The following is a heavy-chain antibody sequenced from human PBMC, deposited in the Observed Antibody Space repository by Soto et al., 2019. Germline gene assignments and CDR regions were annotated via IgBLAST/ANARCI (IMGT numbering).Heavy chain of an antibody. J-gene: IGHJ4*02. CDR1: GFNFGVFG. CDR2: LSYEGREK. Sequence: LRLSCAAYGFNFGVFGMHWVRQAPGKGLEWLSVLSYEGREKYYADSVRGRFTISRDNPKNTLFLQMDSLRVDDTGVYYCALTRRSSLLEVAGPGFDYWGQGTLVTVSS. CDR3: ALTRRSSLLEVAGPGFDY. D-gene: IGHD6-19*01. V-gene: IGHV3-30*03.